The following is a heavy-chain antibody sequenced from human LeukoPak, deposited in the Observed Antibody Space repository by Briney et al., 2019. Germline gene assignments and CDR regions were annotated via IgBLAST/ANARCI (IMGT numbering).Heavy chain of an antibody. CDR1: GFTFSDYY. CDR2: ISSSSSYT. V-gene: IGHV3-11*03. J-gene: IGHJ6*02. D-gene: IGHD3-10*01. CDR3: AGGYYGSGRRYGMDV. Sequence: GRSLRLSCAASGFTFSDYYMSWIRQAPGKGLEWVSYISSSSSYTNYADSVKGRFTISRDNAKNSLYLQMNSLRAEDTAVYYCAGGYYGSGRRYGMDVWGQGTTVTVSS.